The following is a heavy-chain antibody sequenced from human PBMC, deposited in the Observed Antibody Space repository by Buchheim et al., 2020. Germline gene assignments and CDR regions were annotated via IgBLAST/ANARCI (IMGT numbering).Heavy chain of an antibody. D-gene: IGHD5-24*01. CDR1: GFSLTSKGLC. CDR3: VRERVGYNPTSLVLEYQFFDS. Sequence: QVSLRESGPALVKPTQTLTLTCTVSGFSLTSKGLCVNWVRQPPGKGLEWLARIDWDDEQHYTTSLQSRLTISRDTSQNQVILTMTDMDPVDKAAYYCVRERVGYNPTSLVLEYQFFDSWGQG. CDR2: IDWDDEQ. J-gene: IGHJ4*02. V-gene: IGHV2-70*19.